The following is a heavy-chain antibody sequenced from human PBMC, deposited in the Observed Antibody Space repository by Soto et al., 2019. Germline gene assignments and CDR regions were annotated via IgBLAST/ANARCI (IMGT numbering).Heavy chain of an antibody. J-gene: IGHJ4*02. Sequence: VQLVESGGGLVQPGRSLRLSCSASGFTFDDYAMHWVRQAPGKGLEWVSGISWDSGSLGYADSVKGRFTISRDNAKNSLYLQMNSLRGEDTALYYCTKGHLGSYSAGPYFDNWGQGTLVTVSS. D-gene: IGHD1-26*01. CDR3: TKGHLGSYSAGPYFDN. V-gene: IGHV3-9*01. CDR1: GFTFDDYA. CDR2: ISWDSGSL.